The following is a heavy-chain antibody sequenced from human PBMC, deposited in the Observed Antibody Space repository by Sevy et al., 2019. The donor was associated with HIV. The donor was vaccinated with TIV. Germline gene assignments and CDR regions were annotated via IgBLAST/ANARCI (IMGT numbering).Heavy chain of an antibody. CDR2: ISGSGGST. V-gene: IGHV3-23*01. J-gene: IGHJ4*02. D-gene: IGHD3-22*01. CDR3: AKCAKGSRTYYDGSGLRTDY. CDR1: GFTFSSYA. Sequence: GGSLRLSCAASGFTFSSYAMSWVRQAPGKGLEWVSAISGSGGSTYYADSVKGRFTISGDNSKNTLYLQMNSLRAEDTAVYYCAKCAKGSRTYYDGSGLRTDYWGQGTLVTVSS.